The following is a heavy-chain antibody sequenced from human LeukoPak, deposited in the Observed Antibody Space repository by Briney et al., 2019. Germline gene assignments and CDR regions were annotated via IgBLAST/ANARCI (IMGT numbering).Heavy chain of an antibody. V-gene: IGHV4-31*03. CDR2: IYYSGST. Sequence: SETLSLTCTVSGGSISSGGYYWSWIRQHPGKGLEWIGYIYYSGSTYYNPSLKSRVTISVDTSKNQFSLKLSSVTAADTAVYYCARVGKCDSSGYFCSDYWGQGTLVTVSS. CDR1: GGSISSGGYY. D-gene: IGHD3-22*01. J-gene: IGHJ4*02. CDR3: ARVGKCDSSGYFCSDY.